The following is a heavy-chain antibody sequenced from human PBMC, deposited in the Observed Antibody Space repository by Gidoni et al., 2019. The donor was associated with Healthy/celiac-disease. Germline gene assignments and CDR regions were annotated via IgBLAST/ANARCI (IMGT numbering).Heavy chain of an antibody. CDR2: ISSSSSYI. Sequence: EVQLVESGGGLVKPGGSLRLSCAASGFTFSSYSMNWVRQAPGKGLGWGSSISSSSSYIYYADSVKGRFTISRDNAKNSLYLQMNSLRAEDTAVYYCARDKLEQQLARDYWGQGTLVTVSS. J-gene: IGHJ4*02. V-gene: IGHV3-21*01. CDR3: ARDKLEQQLARDY. CDR1: GFTFSSYS. D-gene: IGHD6-13*01.